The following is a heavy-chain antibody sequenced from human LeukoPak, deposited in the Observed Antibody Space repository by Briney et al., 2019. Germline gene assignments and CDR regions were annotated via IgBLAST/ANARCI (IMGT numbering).Heavy chain of an antibody. CDR1: GVTFSRYA. J-gene: IGHJ4*02. Sequence: GGALRLSCAASGVTFSRYAMRWGRQAPGEGVEWVSAISGSGGSTYYADSVKGGLTISRDNAKNSLYMQMSSLRAEDPAVYYCASSMTVVGIIMAPGYWGQGSLVTVSS. CDR2: ISGSGGST. D-gene: IGHD3-10*01. CDR3: ASSMTVVGIIMAPGY. V-gene: IGHV3-23*01.